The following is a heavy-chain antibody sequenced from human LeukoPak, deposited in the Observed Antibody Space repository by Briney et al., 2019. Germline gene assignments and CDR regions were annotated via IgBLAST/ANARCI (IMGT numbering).Heavy chain of an antibody. V-gene: IGHV3-21*01. Sequence: GGSLRLSCAASGFTFSSYSMNWVRQAPGKRLEWVSSISSSSSYIYYADSVKGRFTISRDNAKNSLHLQMNSLRAEDTAVYYCAREYCSGGSCCGYDYWGQGTLVTVSS. D-gene: IGHD2-15*01. CDR3: AREYCSGGSCCGYDY. CDR2: ISSSSSYI. CDR1: GFTFSSYS. J-gene: IGHJ4*02.